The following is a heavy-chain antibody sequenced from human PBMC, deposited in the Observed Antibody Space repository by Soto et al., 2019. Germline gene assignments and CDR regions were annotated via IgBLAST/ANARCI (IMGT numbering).Heavy chain of an antibody. CDR2: IYHSGST. CDR3: ARGNTYYYDSRFDI. D-gene: IGHD3-22*01. J-gene: IGHJ3*02. Sequence: SETLSLTCAVSGYSISSGYYWGWIRQPPGKGLEWIGSIYHSGSTYYNPSLKSRVTISVDTSKNQFSLKLSSVTAADTAVYYCARGNTYYYDSRFDIWGQGTMVTVSS. CDR1: GYSISSGYY. V-gene: IGHV4-38-2*01.